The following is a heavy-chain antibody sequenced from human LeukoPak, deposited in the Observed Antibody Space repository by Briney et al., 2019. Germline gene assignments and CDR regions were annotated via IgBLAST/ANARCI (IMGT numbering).Heavy chain of an antibody. Sequence: SETLSLTCAVYGGSFSGYYWSWIRQPPGKGLEWIGEINHSGSTNYNPSLKSRVTISVDTSKKQFSLKLSSVTAADTAVYYCARGRLLMWFDPWGQGTLVTVSS. V-gene: IGHV4-34*01. CDR2: INHSGST. J-gene: IGHJ5*02. CDR3: ARGRLLMWFDP. CDR1: GGSFSGYY. D-gene: IGHD3-16*01.